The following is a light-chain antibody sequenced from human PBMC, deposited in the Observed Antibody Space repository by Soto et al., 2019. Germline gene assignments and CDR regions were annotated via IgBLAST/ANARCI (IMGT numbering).Light chain of an antibody. J-gene: IGKJ2*01. Sequence: IRMTQSPSSLSASKGDRVTITCRASQGISSYLAWYQQKPGKAPKLLIYAASGLHSGVPARFSGSGSGTDFTLTISSLQPEDFATYYCQQSYGAPPTFGQGTKVDIK. V-gene: IGKV1-39*01. CDR3: QQSYGAPPT. CDR2: AAS. CDR1: QGISSY.